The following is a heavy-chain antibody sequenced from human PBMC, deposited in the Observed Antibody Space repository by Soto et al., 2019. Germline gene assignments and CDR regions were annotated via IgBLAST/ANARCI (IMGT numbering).Heavy chain of an antibody. V-gene: IGHV3-30*03. CDR1: GFTFSNFG. CDR2: ISYDGRNK. D-gene: IGHD3-16*01. CDR3: ARVWGWPPIVIDY. J-gene: IGHJ4*02. Sequence: QVPLVESGGGVVQPGRSLRLSCAASGFTFSNFGMHWVRQAPGKGLEWVAVISYDGRNKYYADSVKGRFTISRDNSKNTLYLQMNSLRAEDTAVYYCARVWGWPPIVIDYWGQGTLVTVSS.